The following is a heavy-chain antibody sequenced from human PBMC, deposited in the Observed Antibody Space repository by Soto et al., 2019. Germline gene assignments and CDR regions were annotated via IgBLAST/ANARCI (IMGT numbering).Heavy chain of an antibody. Sequence: QVQLQESGPGLVKPSETLSLTCTVSGASVSSSGSYWTWIRQPPGKGLEWIGYIYYSGTTNYNPSLKNRVTKSIDTSKNQFSLNLSSVTAADTAFYYCARVNSGSLPLINWGQGTLVTVSS. CDR3: ARVNSGSLPLIN. CDR2: IYYSGTT. V-gene: IGHV4-61*08. CDR1: GASVSSSGSY. D-gene: IGHD1-26*01. J-gene: IGHJ4*02.